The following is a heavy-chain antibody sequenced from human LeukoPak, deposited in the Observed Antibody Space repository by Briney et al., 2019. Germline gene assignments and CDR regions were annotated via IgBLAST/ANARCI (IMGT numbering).Heavy chain of an antibody. CDR2: ISAYNGNT. V-gene: IGHV1-18*01. D-gene: IGHD3-3*01. CDR1: GYTFTSYG. CDR3: ARDPRVGYDFWSGSDSHTPQPGGDY. J-gene: IGHJ4*02. Sequence: ASVKVSCKASGYTFTSYGISWVRQAPGQGLEWMGWISAYNGNTNYAQKLQGRVTMTTDTSTSTAYMELRSLRSDDTAVYYCARDPRVGYDFWSGSDSHTPQPGGDYWGQGTLVTVSS.